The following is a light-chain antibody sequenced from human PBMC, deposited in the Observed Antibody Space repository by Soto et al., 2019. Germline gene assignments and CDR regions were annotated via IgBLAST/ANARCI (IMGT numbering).Light chain of an antibody. CDR2: EVN. CDR3: SSYAGGAV. CDR1: SFDVGGYNY. J-gene: IGLJ2*01. V-gene: IGLV2-8*01. Sequence: QAALTQPPSASGSPGQSVTISCTGTSFDVGGYNYVSWYQQHPGKAPKLIIYEVNKRPSGVPDRFSGSKSGNTASLTVSGLQGEDEADYYCSSYAGGAVFGGGTKLTVL.